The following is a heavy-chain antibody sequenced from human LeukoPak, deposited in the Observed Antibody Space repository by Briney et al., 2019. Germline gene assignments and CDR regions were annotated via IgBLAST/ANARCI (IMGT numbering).Heavy chain of an antibody. V-gene: IGHV3-74*01. Sequence: PGGSLRLSCAASGFTFSSYWMHWVRQAPGKGLVWVSRINSDGSSTSYADSAKGRFTISRDNSKNTLYLQVNSLRAEDTAVYYCARESVVAQNFDYWGQGTLVTVSS. D-gene: IGHD5-12*01. CDR2: INSDGSST. J-gene: IGHJ4*02. CDR3: ARESVVAQNFDY. CDR1: GFTFSSYW.